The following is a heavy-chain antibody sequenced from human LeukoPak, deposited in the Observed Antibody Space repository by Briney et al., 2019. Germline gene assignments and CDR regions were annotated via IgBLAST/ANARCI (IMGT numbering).Heavy chain of an antibody. CDR2: ISSTSTYI. V-gene: IGHV3-21*01. D-gene: IGHD5-18*01. J-gene: IGHJ4*02. CDR3: AREYTALAYDY. CDR1: GFAFSDDS. Sequence: GSLRLSCVASGFAFSDDSKNWVRQPPGKGLEWVSSISSTSTYIYYADSVKGRFTISRGNARNSLFLQMNNLRVDDSAVYYCAREYTALAYDYWGQGNLVTVSS.